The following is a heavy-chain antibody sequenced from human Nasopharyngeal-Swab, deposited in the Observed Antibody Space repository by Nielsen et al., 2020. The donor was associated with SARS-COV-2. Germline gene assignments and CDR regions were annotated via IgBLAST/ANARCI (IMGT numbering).Heavy chain of an antibody. CDR2: IIPIFGTA. CDR3: ARVQQLVRDAFDI. D-gene: IGHD6-13*01. Sequence: SVQVSCQASRCTFSSYAISWVRQAPGQGLEWMGGIIPIFGTANYAQKFQGRVTLTADESTSTAYMELSSLRSEDTAVYYCARVQQLVRDAFDIWGQGTMVTVSS. CDR1: RCTFSSYA. J-gene: IGHJ3*02. V-gene: IGHV1-69*13.